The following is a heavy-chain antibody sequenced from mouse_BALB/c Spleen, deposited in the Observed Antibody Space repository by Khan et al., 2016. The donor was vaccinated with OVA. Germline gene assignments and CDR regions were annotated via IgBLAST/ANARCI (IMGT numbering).Heavy chain of an antibody. D-gene: IGHD2-1*01. J-gene: IGHJ1*01. CDR2: ISSGSTYT. CDR1: GFSFTSYT. V-gene: IGHV5-6-4*01. Sequence: EVELVESGGGLVRPGGSLKLSCAASGFSFTSYTMSWVRQTPEKRLEWVATISSGSTYTYYPDSVKGRFTISRDNAKNTLYLQMSSRKSEDTAMYYCTRDGNYAHWYFDVWGAGTTVTVSS. CDR3: TRDGNYAHWYFDV.